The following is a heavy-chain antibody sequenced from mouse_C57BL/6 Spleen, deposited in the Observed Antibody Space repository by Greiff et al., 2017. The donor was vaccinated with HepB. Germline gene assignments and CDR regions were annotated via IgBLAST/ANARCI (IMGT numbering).Heavy chain of an antibody. V-gene: IGHV1-4*01. D-gene: IGHD1-1*01. CDR2: INPSSGYT. J-gene: IGHJ2*01. CDR1: GYTFTSYT. Sequence: QVQLKESGAELARPGASVKMSCKASGYTFTSYTMHWVKQRPGQGLEWIGYINPSSGYTKYNQKFKDKATLTADKSSSTAYMQLSSLTSEDSAVYYCARGLLRYNFDYWGQGTTLTVSS. CDR3: ARGLLRYNFDY.